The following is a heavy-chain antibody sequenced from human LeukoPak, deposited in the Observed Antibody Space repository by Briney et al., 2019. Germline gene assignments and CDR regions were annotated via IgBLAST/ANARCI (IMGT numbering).Heavy chain of an antibody. CDR3: AREQTGMTTVTIDY. Sequence: PGGSLRLSCAASGFTFSSYSMNWVRQAPGKGLEWVSCISSSSSYIYYADSVKGRCTISRDNAKNSLYLQMNSLRAEDTAVYYCAREQTGMTTVTIDYWAQGTLVTVSS. CDR2: ISSSSSYI. CDR1: GFTFSSYS. J-gene: IGHJ4*02. V-gene: IGHV3-21*01. D-gene: IGHD4-17*01.